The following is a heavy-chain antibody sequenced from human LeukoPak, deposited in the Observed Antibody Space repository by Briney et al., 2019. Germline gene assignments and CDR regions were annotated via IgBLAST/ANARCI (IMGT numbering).Heavy chain of an antibody. CDR1: GFTFSSYW. D-gene: IGHD1-26*01. CDR3: ARIPSGSYERNFDY. V-gene: IGHV3-74*01. J-gene: IGHJ4*02. Sequence: TGGSLRLSCAASGFTFSSYWMHWVRQDPGKGLVWVSRINTDGSSTSYADSVKGRFTISRDNAKNTLYLQMNSLRAEDTAVYYCARIPSGSYERNFDYWGQGTLVTVSS. CDR2: INTDGSST.